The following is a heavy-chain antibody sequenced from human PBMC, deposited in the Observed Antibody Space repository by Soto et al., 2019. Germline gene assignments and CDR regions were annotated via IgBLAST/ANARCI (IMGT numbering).Heavy chain of an antibody. CDR3: ATRSGGGGAFDF. V-gene: IGHV3-48*03. J-gene: IGHJ3*01. Sequence: GGSLRLSCAASGFAFSSYEMNWVRQAPGKGLEWVSYISSSGSNIYYADSVQGRFTVSRDNAKNSLYLQMNSLRAEDTAVYYCATRSGGGGAFDFWGQGTMVTVSS. CDR2: ISSSGSNI. CDR1: GFAFSSYE. D-gene: IGHD3-10*01.